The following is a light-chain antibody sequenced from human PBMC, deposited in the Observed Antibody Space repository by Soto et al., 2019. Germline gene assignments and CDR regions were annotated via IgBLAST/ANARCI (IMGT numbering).Light chain of an antibody. J-gene: IGLJ2*01. V-gene: IGLV2-8*01. CDR1: SSDVGGYNY. Sequence: QSALTQPPSASGSPGQSVTISCTGTSSDVGGYNYVSWYQQHPGKAPKLMIYEVSERPSGVPDRFSGSKSGNTASLTVSGLQPEDEADYYCSSYAGFYFVVFGGGTKLTVL. CDR3: SSYAGFYFVV. CDR2: EVS.